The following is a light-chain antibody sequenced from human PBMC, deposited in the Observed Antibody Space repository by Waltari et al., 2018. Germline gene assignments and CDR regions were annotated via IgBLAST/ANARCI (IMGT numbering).Light chain of an antibody. CDR2: SDT. CDR3: QVWDGSTDHYV. J-gene: IGLJ1*01. Sequence: SYVLTQPPSLSVALGKTARIPCGGNNIGTKTVHWYQHKPGQAPVLLIYSDTDRPSGVAERCTGSTSWTTATLTISTVEAGDEADYYCQVWDGSTDHYVFGSGTKVTV. V-gene: IGLV3-21*04. CDR1: NIGTKT.